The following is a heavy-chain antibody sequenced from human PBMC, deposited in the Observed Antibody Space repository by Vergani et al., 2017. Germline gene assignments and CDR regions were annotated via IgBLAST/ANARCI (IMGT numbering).Heavy chain of an antibody. CDR1: GFTFSSYG. D-gene: IGHD3-22*01. J-gene: IGHJ6*02. CDR3: ARDRYDSSGYYYFNYYYYGMDV. V-gene: IGHV3-33*01. Sequence: QVQLVESGGGVVQPGRSLRLSCAASGFTFSSYGMHWVRQAPGKGLEWVAVIWYDGSNKYYADSVKGRFTSSRDNSKNTLYLQMNSLRAEDTAVYYCARDRYDSSGYYYFNYYYYGMDVWGQGTTVTVSS. CDR2: IWYDGSNK.